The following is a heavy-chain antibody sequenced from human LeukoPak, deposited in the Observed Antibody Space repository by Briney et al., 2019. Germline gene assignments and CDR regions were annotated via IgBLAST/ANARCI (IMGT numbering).Heavy chain of an antibody. V-gene: IGHV3-23*01. CDR1: GFTFNSYA. D-gene: IGHD3-22*01. CDR3: AKDPEAYYYDSSGYYSGYFDY. Sequence: PGGSLRLSCAASGFTFNSYAMSWVRQAPGKGLEWVSTITGSGGSTYYADSVKGRFAISRDNSKNTLYLQMNSLRAEDTAVYYCAKDPEAYYYDSSGYYSGYFDYWGQGTLVTVSS. CDR2: ITGSGGST. J-gene: IGHJ4*02.